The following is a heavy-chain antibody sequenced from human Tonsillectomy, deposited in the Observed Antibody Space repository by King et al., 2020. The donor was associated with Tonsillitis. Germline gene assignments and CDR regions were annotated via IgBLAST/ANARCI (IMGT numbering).Heavy chain of an antibody. J-gene: IGHJ4*02. V-gene: IGHV3-9*01. D-gene: IGHD1-26*01. CDR1: GFTFDDFA. CDR2: ISWNSGSI. CDR3: AKDIFAGATLLGGFDY. Sequence: QLVQSGGGLVQPGRSLRLSCAASGFTFDDFAMHWGRQAPGKGLEWVSVISWNSGSIVYADSVKGRFTISRDNAKNSLYLQMNSLRAEDTALYYCAKDIFAGATLLGGFDYWGQGTLVAVSS.